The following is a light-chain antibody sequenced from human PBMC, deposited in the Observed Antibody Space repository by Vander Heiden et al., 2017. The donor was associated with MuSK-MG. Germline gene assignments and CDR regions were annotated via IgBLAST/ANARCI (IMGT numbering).Light chain of an antibody. V-gene: IGLV2-11*01. CDR2: DVS. CDR1: SSDVGGYNY. CDR3: CSYAGSYTLVV. J-gene: IGLJ2*01. Sequence: QSALTQPRSVSGSPGQSVTISCTGTSSDVGGYNYVSWYQQHPGKAPKLMIYDVSKRPSGFPDRFSGYKSGNTASLTISGLQAEDEADYYCCSYAGSYTLVVFGGGTKLTVL.